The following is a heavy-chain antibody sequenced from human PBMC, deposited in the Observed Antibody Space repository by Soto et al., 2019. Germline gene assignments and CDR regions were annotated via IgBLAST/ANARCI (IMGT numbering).Heavy chain of an antibody. V-gene: IGHV3-11*06. CDR3: ARSGDNYNLLDY. J-gene: IGHJ4*02. CDR1: GFTFSDYY. Sequence: GSLLLSCEGSGFTFSDYYMSWIRQAPGKGLEWISYSSNSGTFTKYADSVKGRFSISRDNTKNLLYLQMNSLRAEDTAVYYCARSGDNYNLLDYWGQGTPVTVSS. D-gene: IGHD1-1*01. CDR2: SSNSGTFT.